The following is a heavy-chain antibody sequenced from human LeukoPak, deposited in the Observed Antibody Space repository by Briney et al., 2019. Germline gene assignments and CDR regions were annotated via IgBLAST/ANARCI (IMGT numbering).Heavy chain of an antibody. J-gene: IGHJ6*02. D-gene: IGHD5-12*01. CDR1: GFTLSSYG. Sequence: PGGSLRLSCAASGFTLSSYGMHWVRQAPGKGLEWVAVISYDGSNKYYADSVKGRFTISRDNSRNTLYLQMNSLRAEDTAVYYCAKSSPTIPLGMDVWGQGTTVTVSS. CDR2: ISYDGSNK. V-gene: IGHV3-30*18. CDR3: AKSSPTIPLGMDV.